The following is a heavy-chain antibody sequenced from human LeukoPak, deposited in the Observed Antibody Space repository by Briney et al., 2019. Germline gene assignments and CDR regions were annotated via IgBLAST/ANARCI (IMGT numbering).Heavy chain of an antibody. V-gene: IGHV5-51*01. CDR2: IYPGGSDT. CDR3: AIYSDTYYFDH. CDR1: GYSFTSSW. J-gene: IGHJ4*02. Sequence: GESLKISCKGCGYSFTSSWIGWVRQMPGKGLEWMGIIYPGGSDTRYSPSFQGQVTIAADKSISTAYLQWSSLKASDTAMYYCAIYSDTYYFDHWGQGTLVTVSS. D-gene: IGHD1-26*01.